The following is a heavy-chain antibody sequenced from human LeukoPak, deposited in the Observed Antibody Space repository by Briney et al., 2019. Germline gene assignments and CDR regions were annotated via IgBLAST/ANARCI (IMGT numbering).Heavy chain of an antibody. D-gene: IGHD5-12*01. V-gene: IGHV1-69*13. J-gene: IGHJ6*02. CDR3: ARGSGYDSYYYGMDV. CDR2: IIPIFGTA. CDR1: GGTFSSYA. Sequence: ASVKVSCKASGGTFSSYAISWVRQAPGQGLEWMGGIIPIFGTANYAQKSQGRVTITADESTSTAYMELSSLRSEDTAVYYCARGSGYDSYYYGMDVWGQGTTVTVSS.